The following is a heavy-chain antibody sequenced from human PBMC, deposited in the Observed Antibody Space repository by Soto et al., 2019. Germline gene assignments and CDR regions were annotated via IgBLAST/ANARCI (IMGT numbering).Heavy chain of an antibody. Sequence: QVQLQESGPGLVKPSQTLSLTCTVSGASISSGSYYWSWIRQLPGKGLEWIGYISNSGSTYYNPSLKSRVTISVDTSKNQFSLRVSYVTAADTAVYYCARAVYSNHVYWGQGTLVTVSS. CDR2: ISNSGST. CDR3: ARAVYSNHVY. CDR1: GASISSGSYY. V-gene: IGHV4-31*03. J-gene: IGHJ4*02. D-gene: IGHD4-4*01.